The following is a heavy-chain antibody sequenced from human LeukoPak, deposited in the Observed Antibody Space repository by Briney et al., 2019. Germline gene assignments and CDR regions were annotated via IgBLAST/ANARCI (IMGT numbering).Heavy chain of an antibody. Sequence: ASVKVSCKASGGTFSSYAISWVRQAPGQGLEWMGGIFPIFGTANYAQKFQGRVTITADESTSTAYMELSSLRSEDTAVYYCARDPNSPYGMDVWGQGTTVTVSS. V-gene: IGHV1-69*13. D-gene: IGHD1/OR15-1a*01. CDR1: GGTFSSYA. CDR2: IFPIFGTA. J-gene: IGHJ6*02. CDR3: ARDPNSPYGMDV.